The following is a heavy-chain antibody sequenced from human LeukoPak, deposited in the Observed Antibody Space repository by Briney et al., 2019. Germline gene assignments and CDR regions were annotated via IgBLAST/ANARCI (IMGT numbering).Heavy chain of an antibody. Sequence: SETLSLTCTVSGGSISGYYWSWIRQPAGKGLEWIGRIYTSRNTNYNPSLKSRLTMSVDTSKNQFSLKLSSVTAADTAVYYCARQSDSSGYYYLGAFDFWGQGTMVTVSS. D-gene: IGHD3-22*01. CDR1: GGSISGYY. CDR3: ARQSDSSGYYYLGAFDF. V-gene: IGHV4-4*07. CDR2: IYTSRNT. J-gene: IGHJ3*01.